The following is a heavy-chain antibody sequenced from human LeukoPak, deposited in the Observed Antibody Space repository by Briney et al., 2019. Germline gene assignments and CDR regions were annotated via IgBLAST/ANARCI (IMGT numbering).Heavy chain of an antibody. D-gene: IGHD3-10*01. Sequence: PSEILSLTCTVSGGSISGSTSYWGWIRQPPGKGLEWIGLLNYSGTTYYNPSFKSRVTISVDTSKNQFSLKLSSVTAADTAVYYCARTPEAVRGVIPYFDYWGQGTLVTVSS. J-gene: IGHJ4*02. V-gene: IGHV4-39*07. CDR2: LNYSGTT. CDR3: ARTPEAVRGVIPYFDY. CDR1: GGSISGSTSY.